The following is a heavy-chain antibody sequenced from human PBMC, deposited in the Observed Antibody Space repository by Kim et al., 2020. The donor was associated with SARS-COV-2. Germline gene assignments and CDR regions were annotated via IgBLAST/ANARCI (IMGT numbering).Heavy chain of an antibody. CDR1: GGSISSYY. CDR2: IYYSGST. CDR3: ARASTFGGVIATIDY. J-gene: IGHJ4*02. V-gene: IGHV4-59*01. D-gene: IGHD3-16*02. Sequence: SETLSLTCTVSGGSISSYYWSWIRQPPGKGLEWIGYIYYSGSTNYNPSLKSRVTISVDTSKNQFSLKLSSVTAADTAVYYCARASTFGGVIATIDYWGQG.